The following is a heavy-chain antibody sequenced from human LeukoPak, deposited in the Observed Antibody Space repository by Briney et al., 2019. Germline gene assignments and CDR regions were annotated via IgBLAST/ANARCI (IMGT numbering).Heavy chain of an antibody. Sequence: GGSLKLSCAASGFTFSSYWMHWVRQTPGKGLMWVARIKSDGSTIYADSVKGRFTVSRDNAKNTLYLQMNSLRAEDTAIYYCARVIGWDEPFDLWGQGTMVTVSS. D-gene: IGHD1-26*01. CDR3: ARVIGWDEPFDL. V-gene: IGHV3-74*01. J-gene: IGHJ3*01. CDR2: IKSDGST. CDR1: GFTFSSYW.